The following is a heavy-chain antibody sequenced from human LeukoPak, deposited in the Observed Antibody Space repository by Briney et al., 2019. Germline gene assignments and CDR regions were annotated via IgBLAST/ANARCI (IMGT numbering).Heavy chain of an antibody. CDR3: ARDWSGGAHYYYYYMDV. J-gene: IGHJ6*03. D-gene: IGHD3-3*01. CDR1: GGSFSGYY. Sequence: SETLSLTCAVYGGSFSGYYWSWIRQPPGKGLEWIGEINHSGTTNYNPSLKSRVTMSVDTSKNQFSLKLSSVTAADTAVYYCARDWSGGAHYYYYYMDVWGKGTTVTVSS. V-gene: IGHV4-34*01. CDR2: INHSGTT.